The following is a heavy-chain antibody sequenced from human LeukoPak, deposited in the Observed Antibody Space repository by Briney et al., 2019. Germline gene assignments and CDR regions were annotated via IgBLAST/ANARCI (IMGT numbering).Heavy chain of an antibody. J-gene: IGHJ4*02. CDR1: GFTFTSYE. Sequence: GGSLRLSCAASGFTFTSYEMNWVRQAPGKGLEWVSYISSSGSTIYYADSVKGRFTISRDNAKNSLYLQMNSLRAEDTAVYYCARSLEAGYSSSWYWGYWGQGTLVTVSS. V-gene: IGHV3-48*03. CDR3: ARSLEAGYSSSWYWGY. D-gene: IGHD6-13*01. CDR2: ISSSGSTI.